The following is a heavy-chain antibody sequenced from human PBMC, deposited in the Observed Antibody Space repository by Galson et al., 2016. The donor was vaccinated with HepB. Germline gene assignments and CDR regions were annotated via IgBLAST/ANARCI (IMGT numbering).Heavy chain of an antibody. D-gene: IGHD3-9*01. Sequence: SETLSLTCTVSAASIISNSYYWGWIRRPPGKGLEWMGSISYSGSAYYNPSLKSRVTISVDTSKNQISMKVTSVTAADTAVYYCARYDILNGLDYWGQGTLVTVSS. V-gene: IGHV4-39*01. CDR3: ARYDILNGLDY. CDR1: AASIISNSYY. J-gene: IGHJ4*02. CDR2: ISYSGSA.